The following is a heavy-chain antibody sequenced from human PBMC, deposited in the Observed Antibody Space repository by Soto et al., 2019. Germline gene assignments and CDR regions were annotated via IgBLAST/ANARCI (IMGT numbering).Heavy chain of an antibody. D-gene: IGHD1-26*01. CDR3: ARGGAMGVDY. Sequence: GGALRLSCTASGFTFNTQLVRRVRPGSGKGLVWVSCIYFDGITTNYADSVKGRLTVSRDNAKNTVYLHVNTLRDEDTAVYYCARGGAMGVDYWGQGTLVTVSS. V-gene: IGHV3-74*01. CDR1: GFTFNTQL. CDR2: IYFDGITT. J-gene: IGHJ4*02.